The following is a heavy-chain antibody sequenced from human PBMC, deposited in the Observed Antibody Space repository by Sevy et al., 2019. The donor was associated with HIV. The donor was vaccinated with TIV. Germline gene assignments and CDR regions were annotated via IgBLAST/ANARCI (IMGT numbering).Heavy chain of an antibody. CDR3: ARLGIYSSSTPPLYYYYGMDV. CDR1: GYTFTSYG. V-gene: IGHV1-18*01. D-gene: IGHD6-6*01. J-gene: IGHJ6*02. Sequence: ASVKVSCKASGYTFTSYGISWVRQAPGQGLEWMGWISAYNGNTNYEQKLQGRVTMTTDTSTSTAYMELRSLRSDDTAVYYCARLGIYSSSTPPLYYYYGMDVWGQGTTVTVSS. CDR2: ISAYNGNT.